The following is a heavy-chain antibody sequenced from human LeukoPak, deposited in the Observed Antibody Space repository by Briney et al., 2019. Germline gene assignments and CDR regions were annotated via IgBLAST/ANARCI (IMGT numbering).Heavy chain of an antibody. CDR2: ISGRGETT. Sequence: PSETLSLTCTVSGGSISSSSYYWGWIRQPPGKGLEWVAGISGRGETTYYADSVKGRFTISRDNSKNTLFLQVNSLRAEDTAVYYCAKDVIRGSISYFDSWGQGTQVAVSS. J-gene: IGHJ4*02. CDR1: GGSISSSSYY. D-gene: IGHD3-10*01. CDR3: AKDVIRGSISYFDS. V-gene: IGHV3-23*01.